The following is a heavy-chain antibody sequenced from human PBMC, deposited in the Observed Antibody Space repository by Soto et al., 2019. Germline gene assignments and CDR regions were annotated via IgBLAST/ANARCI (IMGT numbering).Heavy chain of an antibody. D-gene: IGHD1-1*01. CDR2: IYWDGDV. J-gene: IGHJ5*02. CDR1: GFSLTANGVG. V-gene: IGHV2-5*02. CDR3: AHRLGSNGAWCVT. Sequence: YGPTLLNPTETLPLPFTFSGFSLTANGVGVAWFRQPPGKALEWLALIYWDGDVGYSPSLRSRITITKDTSKDQVFLAVTSLDPVDTGTYYCAHRLGSNGAWCVTWGQGMLITVSS.